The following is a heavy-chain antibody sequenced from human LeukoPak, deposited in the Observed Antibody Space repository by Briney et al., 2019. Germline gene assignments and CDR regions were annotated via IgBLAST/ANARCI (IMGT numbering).Heavy chain of an antibody. Sequence: ASVKVSCKASGYTFTSYGISWVRQAPGQGLEWMGWISAYNGNTNYAQKFQGRVTMTTDTSTNTVYMELSSLRSEDTAVFYCATLDTYEIDWGQGTLVTVSS. CDR3: ATLDTYEID. V-gene: IGHV1-18*01. D-gene: IGHD3/OR15-3a*01. CDR1: GYTFTSYG. CDR2: ISAYNGNT. J-gene: IGHJ4*02.